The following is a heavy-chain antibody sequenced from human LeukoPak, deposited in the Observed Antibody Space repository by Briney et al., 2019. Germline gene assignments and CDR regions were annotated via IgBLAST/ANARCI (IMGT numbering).Heavy chain of an antibody. CDR1: GFTFSSYD. CDR2: IGTAGDT. V-gene: IGHV3-13*01. CDR3: ARGWGYSGYDPYGMDV. D-gene: IGHD5-12*01. Sequence: GSLRLSCAASGFTFSSYDMHWVRQATGKGLEWVSAIGTAGDTYYPGSVKGRFTISRENAKNSLSLQMNSMRAGDTAVYYWARGWGYSGYDPYGMDVWGQGTTVTVSS. J-gene: IGHJ6*02.